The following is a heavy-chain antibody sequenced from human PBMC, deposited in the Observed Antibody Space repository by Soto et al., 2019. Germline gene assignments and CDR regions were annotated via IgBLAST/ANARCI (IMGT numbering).Heavy chain of an antibody. V-gene: IGHV3-11*01. Sequence: PVGSLRLSCATSGFTFSDYYMSWIRQAPGKGLEWVSYIGTRGNTKYYADSVRGRFTISRDNAKNSLYLQMNSLRADDTAVYYWARDGTEYYGEYYDYCGQRIPVTVSS. CDR1: GFTFSDYY. CDR2: IGTRGNTK. D-gene: IGHD4-17*01. CDR3: ARDGTEYYGEYYDY. J-gene: IGHJ4*02.